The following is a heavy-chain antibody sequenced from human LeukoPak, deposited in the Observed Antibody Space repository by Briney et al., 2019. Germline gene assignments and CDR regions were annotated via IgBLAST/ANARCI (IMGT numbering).Heavy chain of an antibody. CDR2: IKEDGSDK. Sequence: PGGSLRLSCEASGFTFSSYWMSWVRQAPGQGLEWVASIKEDGSDKYYLASVKGRFTISRDNARNSLYLQMNSLRAEDTAVYYCARYFDLSGYPTLRFDYWGQGTLVTVSS. D-gene: IGHD3-22*01. V-gene: IGHV3-7*01. CDR1: GFTFSSYW. CDR3: ARYFDLSGYPTLRFDY. J-gene: IGHJ4*02.